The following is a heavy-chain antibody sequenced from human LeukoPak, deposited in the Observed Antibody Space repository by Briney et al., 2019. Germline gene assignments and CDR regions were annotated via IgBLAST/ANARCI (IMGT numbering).Heavy chain of an antibody. D-gene: IGHD4-11*01. CDR3: ARGSYTDYINYYYYYMDV. Sequence: PGGSLRLSCAASGFTFSDYYMSWIRQAPGKGLEWVSYISSSGSTIYYADSVKGRFTISRDNAKNSLYLQMNSLRAEDTAVYYCARGSYTDYINYYYYYMDVWGKGTTVTVSS. CDR2: ISSSGSTI. J-gene: IGHJ6*03. V-gene: IGHV3-11*04. CDR1: GFTFSDYY.